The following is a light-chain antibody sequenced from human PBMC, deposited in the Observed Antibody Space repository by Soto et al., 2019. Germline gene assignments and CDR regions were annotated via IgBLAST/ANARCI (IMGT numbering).Light chain of an antibody. CDR2: GAS. J-gene: IGKJ1*01. CDR1: QSVSSSY. CDR3: QQYGSSAWT. V-gene: IGKV3-20*01. Sequence: EIVLTQSPGTLSLSPGERATLSCRASQSVSSSYLAWYQQKPGQAPRPLIYGASSRATGIPDRFSGSGSGTDFTLTISRLEPEDCAVYYCQQYGSSAWTFGQGTKVEIK.